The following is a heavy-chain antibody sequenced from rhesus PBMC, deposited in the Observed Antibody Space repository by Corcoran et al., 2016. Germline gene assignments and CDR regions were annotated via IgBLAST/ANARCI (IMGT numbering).Heavy chain of an antibody. CDR2: IYGSSGST. CDR3: ARDRGGSLFDY. CDR1: GYSISSNY. J-gene: IGHJ4*01. Sequence: QVQLQESGPGLVKPSETLSLTCVVSGYSISSNYWSWIRQPPGKGLEWIGYIYGSSGSTDYNASLKSRVTISTDPSKNQVSLKLSSVTAADTAVYYCARDRGGSLFDYWGQGVLVTVSS. D-gene: IGHD1-44*02. V-gene: IGHV4-160*01.